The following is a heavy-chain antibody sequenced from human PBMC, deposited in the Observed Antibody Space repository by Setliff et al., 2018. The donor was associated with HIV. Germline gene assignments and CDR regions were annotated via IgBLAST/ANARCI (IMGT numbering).Heavy chain of an antibody. CDR2: IIPMHGIP. CDR1: GGPFSSYA. CDR3: ARARRMALHPGPGGYSSSSVGLDY. D-gene: IGHD6-6*01. J-gene: IGHJ4*02. Sequence: SVKVSCKASGGPFSSYAISWVRQAPGQGLEWMGVIIPMHGIPNSAQKFQGRVTITTDESTSTAYMELSSLRSEDTAVYYCARARRMALHPGPGGYSSSSVGLDYWGQGTLVTVSS. V-gene: IGHV1-69*10.